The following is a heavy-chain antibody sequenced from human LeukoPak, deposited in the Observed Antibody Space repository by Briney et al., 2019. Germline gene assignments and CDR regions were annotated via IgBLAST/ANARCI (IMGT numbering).Heavy chain of an antibody. D-gene: IGHD7-27*01. V-gene: IGHV3-74*01. J-gene: IGHJ4*02. CDR2: ITNDGSST. CDR1: GFTFSSHW. Sequence: GGSLRLSCAASGFTFSSHWMHWVRQAPGKGLVWVSCITNDGSSTTYADSVKGRFTISRDNPKNTLYLQMNTLRAEDTAVYYCTKTGGPWDWGQGTLVTVSS. CDR3: TKTGGPWD.